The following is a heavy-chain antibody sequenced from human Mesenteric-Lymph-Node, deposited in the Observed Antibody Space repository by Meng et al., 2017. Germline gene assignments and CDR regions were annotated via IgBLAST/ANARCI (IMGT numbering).Heavy chain of an antibody. CDR3: ARDTPSLNWYFDL. CDR2: IYYSGST. V-gene: IGHV4-30-4*01. CDR1: GGSISSVDYY. Sequence: QVQLQESGPGLVKPSQTQSLTCTVSGGSISSVDYYWSWIRQPPGKGLEWIGYIYYSGSTYYNPSLKSRVTISVDTSKNQFSLKLSSVTAADTAVYYCARDTPSLNWYFDLWGRGTLVTVSS. J-gene: IGHJ2*01.